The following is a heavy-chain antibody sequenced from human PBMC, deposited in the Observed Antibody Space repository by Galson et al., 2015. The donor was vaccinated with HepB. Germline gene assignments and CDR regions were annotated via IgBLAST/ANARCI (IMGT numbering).Heavy chain of an antibody. CDR3: AAVGLAPHDAFDI. J-gene: IGHJ3*02. CDR2: ISYDGSNK. Sequence: SLRLSCAASGFTFSSYAMHWVRQAPGKGLEWVAVISYDGSNKYYADSVKGRFTISRDNSKNTLYLQMNSLRAEDTAVYYCAAVGLAPHDAFDIWGQGTMVTVSS. V-gene: IGHV3-30-3*01. D-gene: IGHD3-16*01. CDR1: GFTFSSYA.